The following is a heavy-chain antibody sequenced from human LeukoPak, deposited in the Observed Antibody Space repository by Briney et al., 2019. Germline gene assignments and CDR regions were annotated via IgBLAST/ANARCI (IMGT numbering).Heavy chain of an antibody. CDR1: GYSISSGHY. CDR3: ARHVYGRHQLQAYHFDY. CDR2: MYNSGST. D-gene: IGHD2-2*01. V-gene: IGHV4-38-2*01. J-gene: IGHJ4*02. Sequence: AETLSLTCDVYGYSISSGHYWGWIRQSPGKGLEWIASMYNSGSTYFKSSLKSRVTISLDTPKNQFSLTLNSVTAADTAVYYCARHVYGRHQLQAYHFDYWGQGILVTVSS.